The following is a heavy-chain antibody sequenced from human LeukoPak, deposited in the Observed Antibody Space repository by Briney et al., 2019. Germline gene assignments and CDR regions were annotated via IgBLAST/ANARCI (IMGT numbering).Heavy chain of an antibody. V-gene: IGHV4-34*01. D-gene: IGHD6-19*01. J-gene: IGHJ4*02. Sequence: PSETLSLTCAVYGGSFSDYWWTWIRQSPGKGLEWIGEVNHSGRTNYNPSLKSRVSVSVDRSKKQFSLKLTSVTAADTAVYYCASRIAVSKFDYWGQGTLVTVSS. CDR3: ASRIAVSKFDY. CDR2: VNHSGRT. CDR1: GGSFSDYW.